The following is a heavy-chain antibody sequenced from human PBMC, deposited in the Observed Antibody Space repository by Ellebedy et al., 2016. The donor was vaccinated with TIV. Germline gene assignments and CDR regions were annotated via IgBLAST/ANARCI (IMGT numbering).Heavy chain of an antibody. J-gene: IGHJ6*02. D-gene: IGHD2-8*01. V-gene: IGHV6-1*01. Sequence: SQTLSLTCAISGDRVSNNGVTWNWIRQSPSRGLEWLGRAYYRSTWIYNYAVSVKGRITINPDTSNNQLSLHLNSVTPEDTAVYYCARDHPWCYSCADVWGQGTTVTVAS. CDR1: GDRVSNNGVT. CDR3: ARDHPWCYSCADV. CDR2: AYYRSTWIY.